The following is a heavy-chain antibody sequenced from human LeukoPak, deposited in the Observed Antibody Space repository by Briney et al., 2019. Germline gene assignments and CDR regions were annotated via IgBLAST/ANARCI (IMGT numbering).Heavy chain of an antibody. CDR1: GFTFSSYS. D-gene: IGHD3-22*01. V-gene: IGHV3-21*01. CDR3: ARLEYYYDSSEDPYFDY. CDR2: ISSSSTYI. Sequence: GGSLRLSCAASGFTFSSYSTNWVRQAPGKGLEWVSSISSSSTYIYYADSVKGRFTISRDNAKNSLYLQMNSLRAEDTAVYYCARLEYYYDSSEDPYFDYWGQGILVTVSS. J-gene: IGHJ4*02.